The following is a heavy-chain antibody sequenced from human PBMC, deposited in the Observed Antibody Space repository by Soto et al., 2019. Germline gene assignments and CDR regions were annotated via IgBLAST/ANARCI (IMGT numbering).Heavy chain of an antibody. Sequence: RLSCAASGFTFSNAWMSWVRQAPGKGLEWVGRIKSKTDGGTTDYAAPVKGRFTISRDDSKNTLYLQMNSLKTEDTAVYYCTTGRLRFLEWLLYPPYYFDYWGQGTLVTVSS. V-gene: IGHV3-15*01. D-gene: IGHD3-3*01. CDR2: IKSKTDGGTT. CDR1: GFTFSNAW. J-gene: IGHJ4*02. CDR3: TTGRLRFLEWLLYPPYYFDY.